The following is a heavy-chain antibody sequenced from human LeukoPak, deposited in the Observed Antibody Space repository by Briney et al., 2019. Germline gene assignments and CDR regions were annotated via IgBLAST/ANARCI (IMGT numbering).Heavy chain of an antibody. J-gene: IGHJ4*02. CDR2: IYYSVST. Sequence: SETLSLTCTVSGGSISSSSYYWGWIRQPPGKGLEWIGSIYYSVSTYYNPSLKSRVTISVDTSKNQFSLKLSSVTAADTAVYYCARDRVRGVISGIFDYWGQGTLVTVSS. CDR3: ARDRVRGVISGIFDY. D-gene: IGHD3-10*01. V-gene: IGHV4-39*07. CDR1: GGSISSSSYY.